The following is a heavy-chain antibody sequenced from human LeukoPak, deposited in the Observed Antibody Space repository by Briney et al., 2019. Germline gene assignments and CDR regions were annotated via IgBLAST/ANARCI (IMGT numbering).Heavy chain of an antibody. Sequence: SETLSLTCTVSGGSISSGDYYWSWIRQPPGKGLEWIGYIYYSGSTYYNPSLKSRVTISVDTSKNQFSLKLSSVTAADTAVHYCARVGHYYDSSGYPLTGYYGMDVWGQGTTVTVSS. D-gene: IGHD3-22*01. CDR3: ARVGHYYDSSGYPLTGYYGMDV. J-gene: IGHJ6*02. V-gene: IGHV4-30-4*01. CDR1: GGSISSGDYY. CDR2: IYYSGST.